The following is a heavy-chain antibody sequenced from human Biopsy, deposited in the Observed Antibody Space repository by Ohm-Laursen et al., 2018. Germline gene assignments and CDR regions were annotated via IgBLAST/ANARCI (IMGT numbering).Heavy chain of an antibody. Sequence: SVKVSCKASGYTFTGYHVHWVRQAPGQGLEWMGWINAKTGDTNHAQKFQGRVTMTRDTSISTAYVDLSSLRSDDTAVYYCTRGGYYYDSLAYYYWFDPWGQGTLVTVSS. D-gene: IGHD3-22*01. CDR1: GYTFTGYH. CDR2: INAKTGDT. J-gene: IGHJ5*02. V-gene: IGHV1-2*02. CDR3: TRGGYYYDSLAYYYWFDP.